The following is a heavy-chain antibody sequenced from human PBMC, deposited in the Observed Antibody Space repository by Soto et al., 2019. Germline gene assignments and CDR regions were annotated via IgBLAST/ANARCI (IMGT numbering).Heavy chain of an antibody. J-gene: IGHJ6*02. CDR2: ISYDGSNK. Sequence: GGSLRLSCAASGFTFSSYGMHWVRQAPGKGLEWVAVISYDGSNKYYADSVKGRFTISRDNSKNTLYLQMNSLRAEDTAVYYCAKDLSYGSGSLYYYYGMDVWGQGTTVTVSS. CDR1: GFTFSSYG. D-gene: IGHD3-10*01. V-gene: IGHV3-30*18. CDR3: AKDLSYGSGSLYYYYGMDV.